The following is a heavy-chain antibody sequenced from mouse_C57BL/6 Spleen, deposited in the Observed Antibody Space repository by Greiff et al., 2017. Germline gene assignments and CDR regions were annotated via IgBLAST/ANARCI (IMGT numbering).Heavy chain of an antibody. CDR2: ISSGSSTI. Sequence: DVKLQESGGGLVKPGGSLKLSCAASGFTFSDYGMHWVRQAPEKGLEWVAYISSGSSTIYYADTVKGRFTISRDNAKNTLFLQMTSLRSEDTAMYYCARNYYGSSLFAYWGQGTLVTVSA. V-gene: IGHV5-17*01. CDR3: ARNYYGSSLFAY. CDR1: GFTFSDYG. D-gene: IGHD1-1*01. J-gene: IGHJ3*01.